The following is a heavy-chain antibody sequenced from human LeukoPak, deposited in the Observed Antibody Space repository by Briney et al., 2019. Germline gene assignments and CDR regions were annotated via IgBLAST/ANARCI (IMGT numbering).Heavy chain of an antibody. D-gene: IGHD4-17*01. CDR1: GASISSHY. CDR3: AAKVTTRWYFDL. CDR2: VYHTGST. Sequence: SETLSLTCHVSGASISSHYWSWIRQPPGKGLEWIGFVYHTGSTNYNPSLKSRVTISVDTSKNQFSLKMRSVTAADTAVYYCAAKVTTRWYFDLWGRGTLVTVSS. J-gene: IGHJ2*01. V-gene: IGHV4-59*11.